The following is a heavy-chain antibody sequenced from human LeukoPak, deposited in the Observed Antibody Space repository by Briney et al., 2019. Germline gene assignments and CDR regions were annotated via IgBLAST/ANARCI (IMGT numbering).Heavy chain of an antibody. CDR1: GGSFSGYY. Sequence: SETLSLTCAVYGGSFSGYYWSWIRQPPGKGLEWIGEINHSGSTNYNPSLKSRVTISADTSKNQFSLRLSSVTAADAAVYYCARGATRFDYWGQGSLVTVSS. CDR3: ARGATRFDY. V-gene: IGHV4-34*01. CDR2: INHSGST. J-gene: IGHJ4*02.